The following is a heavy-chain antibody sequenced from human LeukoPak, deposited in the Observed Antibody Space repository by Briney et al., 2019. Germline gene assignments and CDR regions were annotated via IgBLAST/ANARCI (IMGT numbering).Heavy chain of an antibody. V-gene: IGHV3-30*02. CDR1: GFTFSDFG. D-gene: IGHD6-13*01. J-gene: IGHJ5*02. Sequence: PGGSLTLSCAASGFTFSDFGMHWVRQAPGKGLEWVAFIPNDGSNDYYPDSVKGRFTISRDNSRTPLYLQMHSLRIEDTAVYYCVEGGSSRHNWFDPWGQGSLVTVPS. CDR2: IPNDGSND. CDR3: VEGGSSRHNWFDP.